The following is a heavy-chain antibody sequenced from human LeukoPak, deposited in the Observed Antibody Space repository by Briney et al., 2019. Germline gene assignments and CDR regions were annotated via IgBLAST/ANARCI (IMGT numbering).Heavy chain of an antibody. V-gene: IGHV3-48*01. CDR3: AGINDYGDPTGAFDI. CDR1: GFTFSSYS. CDR2: ISSSSRSTI. Sequence: PGGSLRLSCAASGFTFSSYSMNWVRQAPGKGLEWVSYISSSSRSTIYYADSVKGRFTISRDNAKNSLSLQMNSLRAEDTAVYYCAGINDYGDPTGAFDIWGQGTMVTVSS. D-gene: IGHD4-17*01. J-gene: IGHJ3*02.